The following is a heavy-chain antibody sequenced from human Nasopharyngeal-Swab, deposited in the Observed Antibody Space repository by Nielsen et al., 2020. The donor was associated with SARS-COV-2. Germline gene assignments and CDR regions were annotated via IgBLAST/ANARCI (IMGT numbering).Heavy chain of an antibody. Sequence: GESLKISCAATGFAFYSYGMNWVRQAPGKGLEWVSHISNSGGSTYYADSVKGRFTISRDNSQNTLFLQMNSLRAEDTAVYYCAKVGGGWNYFDNWGQGTLVTVSS. D-gene: IGHD4-23*01. J-gene: IGHJ4*02. CDR1: GFAFYSYG. CDR3: AKVGGGWNYFDN. CDR2: ISNSGGST. V-gene: IGHV3-23*01.